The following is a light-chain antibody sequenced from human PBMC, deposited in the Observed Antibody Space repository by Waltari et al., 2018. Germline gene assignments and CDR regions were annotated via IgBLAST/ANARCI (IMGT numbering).Light chain of an antibody. CDR3: SSYTSRATYV. J-gene: IGLJ1*01. V-gene: IGLV2-14*03. CDR2: DVS. Sequence: CYQQHPGKAPKLMIYDVSMRPSGVSIRFSGSKSGNTASLTISGLQPDDKADYYCSSYTSRATYVFGTGTKVTVL.